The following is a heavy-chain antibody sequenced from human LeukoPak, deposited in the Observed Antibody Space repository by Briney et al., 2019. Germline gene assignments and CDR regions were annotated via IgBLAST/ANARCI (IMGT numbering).Heavy chain of an antibody. CDR2: IIPIFGTA. V-gene: IGHV1-69*13. J-gene: IGHJ6*02. CDR1: GGTFSSYA. CDR3: ARDTSLLWFGEFHYNNYYGTDV. D-gene: IGHD3-10*01. Sequence: SVKVSCEASGGTFSSYAISWVRQAPGQGLEWMGGIIPIFGTANYAQKFQGRVTITADESTSTAYMELSSLRSEDTAVYYCARDTSLLWFGEFHYNNYYGTDVWGQGTTVTVSS.